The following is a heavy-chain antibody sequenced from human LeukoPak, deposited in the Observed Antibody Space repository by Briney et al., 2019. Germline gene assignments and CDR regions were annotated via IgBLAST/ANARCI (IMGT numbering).Heavy chain of an antibody. D-gene: IGHD6-13*01. V-gene: IGHV4-34*01. CDR3: ARGPSGIAAAGKRGNSGFARRYFDY. Sequence: PSETLSLTCAVYGGSFSGYYWSWLRQPPGKGRKGFGEINHSGSTNYNPSLKSRVTISVDTSKNQFSLKLSSVTAADTAVYYCARGPSGIAAAGKRGNSGFARRYFDYWGQGTLVTVSS. J-gene: IGHJ4*02. CDR2: INHSGST. CDR1: GGSFSGYY.